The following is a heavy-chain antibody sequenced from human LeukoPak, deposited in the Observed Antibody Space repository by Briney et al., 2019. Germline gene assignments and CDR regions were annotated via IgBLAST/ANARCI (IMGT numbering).Heavy chain of an antibody. D-gene: IGHD1-14*01. CDR2: INPDGSAK. CDR3: ARDVAYNAFDY. Sequence: PGGSLRLSCAASGFTFSTSWMTWVRQAPGKGLEWVANINPDGSAKNYVGFVQGRFTISRDSAKNSVYLQMSSLRAEDTAVYFCARDVAYNAFDYWGQGTLVTVSS. V-gene: IGHV3-7*01. J-gene: IGHJ4*02. CDR1: GFTFSTSW.